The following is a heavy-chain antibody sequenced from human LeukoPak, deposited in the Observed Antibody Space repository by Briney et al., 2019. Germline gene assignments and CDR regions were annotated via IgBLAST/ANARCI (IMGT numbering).Heavy chain of an antibody. CDR3: ARDPGDTDWYNFDF. Sequence: SDTLSLTCTVSGGSLSGHFWSWFRRPPGKGLENIGYIHSSGSTNYNPSYKSRVTVSLEMSKNQFSLSLSSETAADTAVYYCARDPGDTDWYNFDFWGQGILVTVSS. CDR2: IHSSGST. CDR1: GGSLSGHF. D-gene: IGHD3-9*01. J-gene: IGHJ4*02. V-gene: IGHV4-59*11.